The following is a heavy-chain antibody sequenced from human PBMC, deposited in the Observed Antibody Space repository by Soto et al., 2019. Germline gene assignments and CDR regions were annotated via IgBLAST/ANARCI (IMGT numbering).Heavy chain of an antibody. CDR3: ARVCGGDCHYGMDV. CDR1: GGSISSGGYY. D-gene: IGHD2-21*02. J-gene: IGHJ6*02. Sequence: SETLSLTCTVSGGSISSGGYYWSWIRQHPGKGLEWIGYIYYSGSTYHNPSLKSRVTISVDTSKNQFSLKLSSVTAADTAVYYCARVCGGDCHYGMDVWGQGTMVTVSS. V-gene: IGHV4-31*03. CDR2: IYYSGST.